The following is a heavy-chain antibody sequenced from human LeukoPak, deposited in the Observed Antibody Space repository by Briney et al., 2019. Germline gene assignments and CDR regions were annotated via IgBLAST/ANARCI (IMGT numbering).Heavy chain of an antibody. CDR3: ARLNGDCSGGSCYYYYGMDV. J-gene: IGHJ6*02. CDR2: IYYIGST. D-gene: IGHD2-15*01. Sequence: PSETLSLTCTVSGGSISSSSYYWGWIRQPPGKGLEWIGSIYYIGSTYYNPSLKNRVTISVDTSKNQFSLKLSSVTAADTAVYYCARLNGDCSGGSCYYYYGMDVWGQGTTVTVSS. CDR1: GGSISSSSYY. V-gene: IGHV4-39*01.